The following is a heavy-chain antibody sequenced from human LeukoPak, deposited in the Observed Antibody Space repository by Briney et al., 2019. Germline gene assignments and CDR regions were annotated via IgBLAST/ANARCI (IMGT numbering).Heavy chain of an antibody. V-gene: IGHV3-33*01. CDR2: AYHDGYYGNSQ. CDR3: ARTLSLDY. CDR1: GFTFSSYG. Sequence: GGSLRLSCIASGFTFSSYGMHWVRQAPGKGLEWVAVAYHDGYYGNSQYYADSVKGRFTISRDNAKNTLYLQMNSLRAEDTAVYYCARTLSLDYWGQGTLVTVSS. J-gene: IGHJ4*02.